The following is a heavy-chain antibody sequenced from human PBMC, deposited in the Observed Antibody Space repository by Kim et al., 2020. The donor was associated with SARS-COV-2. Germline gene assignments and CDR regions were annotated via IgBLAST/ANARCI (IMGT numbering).Heavy chain of an antibody. CDR3: AKQPRKTTVTKSTFMFDY. V-gene: IGHV3-23*01. J-gene: IGHJ4*02. CDR1: GFTFSSYA. Sequence: GGSLRLSCAASGFTFSSYAMSWVRQAPGKGLEWVSAISGSGGSTYYADSVKGRFTISRDNSKNTLYLQMNSLRAEDTAVYYCAKQPRKTTVTKSTFMFDYWGQGTLVTVSS. D-gene: IGHD4-17*01. CDR2: ISGSGGST.